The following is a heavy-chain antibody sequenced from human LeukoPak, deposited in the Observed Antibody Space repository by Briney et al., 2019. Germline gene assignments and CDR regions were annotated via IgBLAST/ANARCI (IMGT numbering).Heavy chain of an antibody. CDR1: GGSFSGYY. V-gene: IGHV4-34*01. D-gene: IGHD2-2*01. CDR2: INHSGST. Sequence: SETLSLTCAVYGGSFSGYYWSWIRQPPGKGLEWIGEINHSGSTNYNPSLKSRVTISVDTSKNQFSLKLSSVTAADTAVYYCARGRYCSSTSCANGRRGYSQHWGQGTLVTVSS. CDR3: ARGRYCSSTSCANGRRGYSQH. J-gene: IGHJ1*01.